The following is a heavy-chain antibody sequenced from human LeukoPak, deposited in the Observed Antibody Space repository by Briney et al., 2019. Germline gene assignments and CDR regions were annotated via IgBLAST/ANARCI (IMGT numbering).Heavy chain of an antibody. D-gene: IGHD3-9*01. CDR1: GYTFTNYG. CDR2: ISAYNANT. CDR3: ARTDYGVLTGARRDD. V-gene: IGHV1-18*04. Sequence: ASVKDSCKASGYTFTNYGIICGRRAPGQGLEGMGWISAYNANTNYAQKSHGRVTTITATSTSTVYMELSSLRSDGTAIYYGARTDYGVLTGARRDDWGKGTMVTVSS. J-gene: IGHJ6*04.